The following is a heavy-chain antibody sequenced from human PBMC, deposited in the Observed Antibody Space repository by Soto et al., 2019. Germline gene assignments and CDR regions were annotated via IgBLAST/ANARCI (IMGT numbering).Heavy chain of an antibody. CDR2: ISANGGIT. CDR1: GFTFSEYA. V-gene: IGHV3-23*01. CDR3: ATAKYTDTVRKVWFFDY. D-gene: IGHD2-2*02. Sequence: EVHLLESGGGLVKPGGSLRLSCAASGFTFSEYAMSWVRLAPGKGLEWVSSISANGGITDYADSVKGRFTISRDNFQNILSLQMDSLRGDDTALYFCATAKYTDTVRKVWFFDYWGRGTLVTVSS. J-gene: IGHJ2*01.